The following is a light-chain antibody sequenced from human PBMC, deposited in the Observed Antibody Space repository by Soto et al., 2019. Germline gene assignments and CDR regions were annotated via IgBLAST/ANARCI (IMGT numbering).Light chain of an antibody. Sequence: EIGLTQSTSTLSLSPGGRATLSWRASQSVSGYLAWYQQKPGKAPRLLIYGASTRATGIPARFSGSGSGTEFTLTISSLQSEDFAVYYCQQYNNWPPAFTFGPGTRWIS. CDR2: GAS. J-gene: IGKJ3*01. V-gene: IGKV3-15*01. CDR3: QQYNNWPPAFT. CDR1: QSVSGY.